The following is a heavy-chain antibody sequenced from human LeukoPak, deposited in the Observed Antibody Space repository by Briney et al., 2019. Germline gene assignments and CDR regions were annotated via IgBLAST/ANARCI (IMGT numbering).Heavy chain of an antibody. Sequence: SQTLSLTCTVSGGSISSGGYYWSWIRQHPGKGLEWIGYIYYSGSTYYNPSLKSRVTISVGTSKNQFSLRLSSVTAADTAVYYCAKAVRITMVRGVMVDFDPWGQGTLVTVSS. V-gene: IGHV4-31*03. CDR3: AKAVRITMVRGVMVDFDP. CDR2: IYYSGST. CDR1: GGSISSGGYY. J-gene: IGHJ5*02. D-gene: IGHD3-10*01.